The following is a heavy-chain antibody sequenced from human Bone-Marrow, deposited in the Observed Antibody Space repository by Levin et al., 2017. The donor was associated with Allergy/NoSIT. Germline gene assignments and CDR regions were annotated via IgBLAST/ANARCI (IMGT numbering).Heavy chain of an antibody. V-gene: IGHV1-8*01. CDR2: INPKLGTT. J-gene: IGHJ6*02. D-gene: IGHD3-10*01. CDR3: ARAGGSGPIGHYYGLDV. CDR1: GYSFTNYE. Sequence: ASVKVSCKASGYSFTNYEINWVRQVPGQGPKWLGWINPKLGTTGYAQNLQVRVSMTSNISINTAYLELSSLRFDDTALYYCARAGGSGPIGHYYGLDVWGQGTTVAVSS.